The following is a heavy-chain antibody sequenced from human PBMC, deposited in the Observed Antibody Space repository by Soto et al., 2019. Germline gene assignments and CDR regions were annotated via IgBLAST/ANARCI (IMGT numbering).Heavy chain of an antibody. J-gene: IGHJ3*02. CDR1: GYSFMSYT. V-gene: IGHV1-3*04. D-gene: IGHD6-19*01. CDR2: INTGNGFP. CDR3: ATNPSGFGAFDT. Sequence: QAQLVQSGAGVKKPGASVKVSCRASGYSFMSYTLYWLRQAPGQRLEWMGWINTGNGFPKYSQNFQGRVTFTRYTSTNTAYMDSGSLTSADTAVYYCATNPSGFGAFDTWGQGTMVAVSS.